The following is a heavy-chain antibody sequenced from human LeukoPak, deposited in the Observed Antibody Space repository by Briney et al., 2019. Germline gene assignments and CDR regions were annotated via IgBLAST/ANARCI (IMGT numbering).Heavy chain of an antibody. CDR3: ASHRSSHGSEY. CDR1: GGSFEHYF. D-gene: IGHD3-10*01. Sequence: SETLSLTCSVSGGSFEHYFWSWIRQPPGKGLEWIGYVYYSGSTDYSPSLKSRLTISADTSKNQFSLKLISVTAADTAVYYCASHRSSHGSEYWGPGTLVTVYS. CDR2: VYYSGST. V-gene: IGHV4-59*01. J-gene: IGHJ4*02.